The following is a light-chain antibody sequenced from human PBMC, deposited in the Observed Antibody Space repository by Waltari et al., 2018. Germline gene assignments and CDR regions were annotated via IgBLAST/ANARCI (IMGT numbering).Light chain of an antibody. Sequence: QSALTQPASVSGSPGQSITISCTGTSSDVGGSDYVPWYQQHPGKAPKLILYDVSNRPLEVSHRFSGSKSGNTASLTISGLQADDEAEYYCGSYTSSTTLAFGTGTKVTVL. V-gene: IGLV2-14*03. CDR1: SSDVGGSDY. J-gene: IGLJ1*01. CDR3: GSYTSSTTLA. CDR2: DVS.